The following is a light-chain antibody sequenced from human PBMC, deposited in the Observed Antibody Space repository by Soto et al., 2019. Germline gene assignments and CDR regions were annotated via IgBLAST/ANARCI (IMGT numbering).Light chain of an antibody. V-gene: IGKV1-5*01. CDR1: QSISSW. CDR3: KQYKSYLNT. CDR2: DAS. Sequence: DIQMTQSPSTLSASVGDRVTITCRASQSISSWLAWYQQKPGKAPKLLIYDASSLESGVPSRFSGSGSGTEFTLTISSLQPDDCATDDSKQYKSYLNTFGQGTKLEIK. J-gene: IGKJ2*01.